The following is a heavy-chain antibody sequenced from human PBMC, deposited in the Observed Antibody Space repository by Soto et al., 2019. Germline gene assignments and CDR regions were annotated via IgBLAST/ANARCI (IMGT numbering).Heavy chain of an antibody. CDR1: VGSISSSSYY. Sequence: SETLSLTCTVSVGSISSSSYYWGWIRQPPGKGLEWIGSIYYSGSTYYNPSLKSRVTISVDTSKNQFSLQLSSVTAADTAVYYCARHPPYYDFWSGYYSYYYYGMDVWGQGTTVTVSS. V-gene: IGHV4-39*01. CDR2: IYYSGST. CDR3: ARHPPYYDFWSGYYSYYYYGMDV. J-gene: IGHJ6*02. D-gene: IGHD3-3*01.